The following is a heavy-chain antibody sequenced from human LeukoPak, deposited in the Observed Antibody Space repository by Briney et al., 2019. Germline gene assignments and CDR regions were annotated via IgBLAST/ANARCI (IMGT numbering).Heavy chain of an antibody. CDR3: ARGQKTAFDY. D-gene: IGHD2-21*02. CDR2: TYYRSKWYN. V-gene: IGHV6-1*01. CDR1: GDNVYSGSVA. J-gene: IGHJ4*02. Sequence: SQTLPLTCAISGDNVYSGSVAWNWIRQSPSRGLEWLGRTYYRSKWYNDYAPSVKSRITVNLDTSKMELSLQLKSLTLEDTAVYYCARGQKTAFDYWGQGTLVTVSS.